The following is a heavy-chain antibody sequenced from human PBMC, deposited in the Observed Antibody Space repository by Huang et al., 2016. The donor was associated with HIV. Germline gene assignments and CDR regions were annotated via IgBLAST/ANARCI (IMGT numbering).Heavy chain of an antibody. Sequence: VQLVQSGAEVKKPGSSVKVSCKASGGTFSSYAVSWVRPAPGQGLEWMGGIIPVFGTANYTQKFQGRLMITAVESTSTDYMELSGLRSEDTAIYYCARVKCPNGVCYSLPFYYYYMDVWGKGSTVTVSS. V-gene: IGHV1-69*13. CDR1: GGTFSSYA. CDR2: IIPVFGTA. CDR3: ARVKCPNGVCYSLPFYYYYMDV. D-gene: IGHD2-8*01. J-gene: IGHJ6*03.